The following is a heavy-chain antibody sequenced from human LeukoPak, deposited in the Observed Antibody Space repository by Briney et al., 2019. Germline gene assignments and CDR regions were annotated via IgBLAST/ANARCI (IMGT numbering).Heavy chain of an antibody. J-gene: IGHJ4*02. CDR3: AKRAPYGSGSYQSEFDY. D-gene: IGHD3-10*01. CDR1: GFTFSSYA. V-gene: IGHV3-23*01. CDR2: ISGSGGST. Sequence: GGSLRLSCVASGFTFSSYAMSWVRQAPGKGLEWVSAISGSGGSTYYADSVKGRFTISRDNSKNTLYLQMNSLRAEDTAVYYCAKRAPYGSGSYQSEFDYWGQGTLVTVSS.